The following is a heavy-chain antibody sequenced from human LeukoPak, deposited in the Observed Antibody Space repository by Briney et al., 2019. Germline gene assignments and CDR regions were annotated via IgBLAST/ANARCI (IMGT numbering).Heavy chain of an antibody. Sequence: GASVKVSCKASGYTFTTYDINWVRQAPGQGLEWLGWLSPTSGNTGYAQKFQGRVTMTWDTSTSTVYMELSSLTSDDTAVYYCARGEAIVGSYWGQGTLVTVSS. J-gene: IGHJ4*02. CDR2: LSPTSGNT. V-gene: IGHV1-8*01. CDR1: GYTFTTYD. D-gene: IGHD1-26*01. CDR3: ARGEAIVGSY.